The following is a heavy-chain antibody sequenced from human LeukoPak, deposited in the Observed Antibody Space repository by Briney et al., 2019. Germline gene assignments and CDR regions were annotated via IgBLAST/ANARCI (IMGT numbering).Heavy chain of an antibody. CDR1: GFTLTTNY. J-gene: IGHJ4*02. CDR2: IYSSGST. Sequence: GGSLRLSCAASGFTLTTNYMSWVRQAPGKGLEWVSVIYSSGSTHYSDSVKGRFTISRDNAKNSLYLQMNSLRAEDTAVYYCARESLTGYSSSWYYDYWGQGTLVTVSS. V-gene: IGHV3-66*01. D-gene: IGHD6-13*01. CDR3: ARESLTGYSSSWYYDY.